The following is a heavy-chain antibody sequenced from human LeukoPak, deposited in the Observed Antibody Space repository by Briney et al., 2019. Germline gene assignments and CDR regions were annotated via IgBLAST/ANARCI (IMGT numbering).Heavy chain of an antibody. V-gene: IGHV4-59*11. D-gene: IGHD2-2*01. CDR1: GGSISSHY. Sequence: PSETLSLTCTVFGGSISSHYWSWIRQPPGKGLEWIGYIYYSGSTNYNPSLKSRVTISVDTSKNQFSLKLSSVTAADTAVYYCANGPAAGGGWFDPWGQGTLVTVSS. J-gene: IGHJ5*02. CDR2: IYYSGST. CDR3: ANGPAAGGGWFDP.